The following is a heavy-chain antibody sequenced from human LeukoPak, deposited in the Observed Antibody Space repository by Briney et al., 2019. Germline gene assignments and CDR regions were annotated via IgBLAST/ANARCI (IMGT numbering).Heavy chain of an antibody. CDR2: INPSGGST. D-gene: IGHD1-26*01. Sequence: ASVKVSCKASGYTFTSYYMHWVRQAPGQGLEWMGIINPSGGSTTYVQKFLGRVTMTRDTSTSPVYMELSSLRSEETAVYYCARGRAVGVRAGFDYWGKGTLLTVSS. CDR1: GYTFTSYY. J-gene: IGHJ4*02. V-gene: IGHV1-46*03. CDR3: ARGRAVGVRAGFDY.